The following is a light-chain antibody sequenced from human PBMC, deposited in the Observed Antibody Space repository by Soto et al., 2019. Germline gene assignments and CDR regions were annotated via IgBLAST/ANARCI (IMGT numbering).Light chain of an antibody. V-gene: IGLV1-47*01. CDR1: SSNIGSNY. Sequence: QSVLTQPPSASGTPGQRVTISCSGSSSNIGSNYVYWYQQLPGTAPKLLIYRNNQRPSGVPARFSGSKSGTSASLAISGLRSEDEGDYYCATWDDSLSGVVFGGGTKLTVL. CDR2: RNN. CDR3: ATWDDSLSGVV. J-gene: IGLJ2*01.